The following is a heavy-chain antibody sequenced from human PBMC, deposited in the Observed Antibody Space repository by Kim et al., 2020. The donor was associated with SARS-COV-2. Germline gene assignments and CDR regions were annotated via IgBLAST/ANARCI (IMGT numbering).Heavy chain of an antibody. CDR1: GDSVSSNSAA. V-gene: IGHV6-1*01. CDR2: SCVSSKWYN. D-gene: IGHD6-6*01. CDR3: ASSLVYSSSSGMDV. Sequence: SRTLSLTCAISGDSVSSNSAAWNWIRQSPSRWVGWGGRSCVSSKWYNDYAVSVKSRITINPDTSKNQFSLQLNSVTPEDTAVYYCASSLVYSSSSGMDVWGQGTTVTVSS. J-gene: IGHJ6*02.